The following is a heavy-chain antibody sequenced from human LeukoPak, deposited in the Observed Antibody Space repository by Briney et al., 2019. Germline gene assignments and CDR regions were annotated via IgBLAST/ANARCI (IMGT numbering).Heavy chain of an antibody. CDR1: GFTFSSFA. J-gene: IGHJ4*02. Sequence: PGGSLRLSCAASGFTFSSFAMSWVRQGPGKDLEWISAITGRGDDTYHADSVKGRFTVSRDNSENTLYLQMNSLRDEDTAIYYCAKGSSSSRPYYFDYWGQGTLVTVSS. D-gene: IGHD6-6*01. CDR3: AKGSSSSRPYYFDY. V-gene: IGHV3-23*01. CDR2: ITGRGDDT.